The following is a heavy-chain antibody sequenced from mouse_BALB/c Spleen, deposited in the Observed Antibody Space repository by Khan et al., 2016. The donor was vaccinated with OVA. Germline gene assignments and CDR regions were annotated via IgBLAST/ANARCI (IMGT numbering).Heavy chain of an antibody. CDR3: ARPSYYGNPWFTY. Sequence: EVELVESGGGLVKPGGSLKLSCAPSGFAFSSYDMSWVRQTPAKRLEWVATISGTGIYTYYPDSVKGRFTISRDNARNTLYLQMSSLSSEDTALYYCARPSYYGNPWFTYWGQGTLVTVSA. V-gene: IGHV5-9*02. D-gene: IGHD2-10*01. J-gene: IGHJ3*01. CDR2: ISGTGIYT. CDR1: GFAFSSYD.